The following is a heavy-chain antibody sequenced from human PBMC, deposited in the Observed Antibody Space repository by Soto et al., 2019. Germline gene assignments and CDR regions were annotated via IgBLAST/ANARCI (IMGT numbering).Heavy chain of an antibody. CDR2: INGGDGPT. D-gene: IGHD3-10*01. CDR3: ARVWAPSRPFHY. V-gene: IGHV3-23*01. Sequence: PGGSLRLSCAASGFTFRSYTMSWVRQTPGRGLEWVASINGGDGPTYYADSVKGRFTISRDNSKSTLYLHMNSLRIEDTAMYYRARVWAPSRPFHYWGQGTLVTVSS. J-gene: IGHJ4*02. CDR1: GFTFRSYT.